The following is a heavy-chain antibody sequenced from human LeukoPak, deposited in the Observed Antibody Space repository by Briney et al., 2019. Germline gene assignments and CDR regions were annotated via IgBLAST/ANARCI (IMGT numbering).Heavy chain of an antibody. CDR2: ISSSSSYI. V-gene: IGHV3-21*01. Sequence: PGGSLRLSCAASGFTFSSYSMNWVRQAPGKGLEWVSSISSSSSYIYYADSVKGRFTISRDNAKNSLYLQMNSLRAEDTAVYYCAREGRQWLDFDYWGQGTLVTVSS. J-gene: IGHJ4*02. CDR3: AREGRQWLDFDY. D-gene: IGHD6-19*01. CDR1: GFTFSSYS.